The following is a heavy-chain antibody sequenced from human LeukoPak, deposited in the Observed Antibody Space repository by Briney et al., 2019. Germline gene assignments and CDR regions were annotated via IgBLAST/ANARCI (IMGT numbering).Heavy chain of an antibody. J-gene: IGHJ4*02. D-gene: IGHD6-19*01. CDR3: AGAVAGNFDY. V-gene: IGHV4-59*01. Sequence: SETLSLTCTVSGGSISSYYWSWIRQPPGKGLEWIGYIYYSGSTNYNPSPKSRVTISVDTSKNQFSLKLSSVTAADTAVYYCAGAVAGNFDYWGQGTLVTVSS. CDR1: GGSISSYY. CDR2: IYYSGST.